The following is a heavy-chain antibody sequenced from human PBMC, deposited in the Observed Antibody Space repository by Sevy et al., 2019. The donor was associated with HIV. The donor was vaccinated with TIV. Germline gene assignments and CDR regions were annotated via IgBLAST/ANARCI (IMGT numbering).Heavy chain of an antibody. CDR1: GFTFDDYA. CDR3: ARGWYSNLYGMDV. Sequence: GGSLRLSCAASGFTFDDYAMHWVRQAPGKGLEWVSGISWNSGSMGYADSAKGRFTISRDNAKNSLYLQMNSLRAEDTALYYCARGWYSNLYGMDVWGQGTTVTVSS. V-gene: IGHV3-9*01. D-gene: IGHD1-26*01. CDR2: ISWNSGSM. J-gene: IGHJ6*02.